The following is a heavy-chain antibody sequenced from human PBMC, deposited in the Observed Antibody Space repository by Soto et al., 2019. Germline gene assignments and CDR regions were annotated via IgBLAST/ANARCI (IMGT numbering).Heavy chain of an antibody. CDR2: IYYSGST. D-gene: IGHD5-12*01. CDR1: GGSISSYY. J-gene: IGHJ4*02. CDR3: ARVYSGDDSCDY. Sequence: QVQLQESGPGLVKPSETLSLTCTVSGGSISSYYWSWIRQPPGKGLEWIGYIYYSGSTNYNPSLESRAIITVDTSKSQFALKLISVTAADAAVYYCARVYSGDDSCDYWGQGTLVTVSS. V-gene: IGHV4-59*01.